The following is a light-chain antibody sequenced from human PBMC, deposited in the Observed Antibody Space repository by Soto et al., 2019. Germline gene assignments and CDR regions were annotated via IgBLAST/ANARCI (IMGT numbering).Light chain of an antibody. CDR3: QQYGGLPT. CDR2: DAS. V-gene: IGKV3-20*01. CDR1: QSISNK. J-gene: IGKJ1*01. Sequence: EIVLTQSPGTLSLSPGERATLSCRASQSISNKLAWYQHKPGQAPRLLIYDASSRATGIPDRFSGGGSGTDFTLTISRLEPEDFAVYYCQQYGGLPTFGQGTKVDIK.